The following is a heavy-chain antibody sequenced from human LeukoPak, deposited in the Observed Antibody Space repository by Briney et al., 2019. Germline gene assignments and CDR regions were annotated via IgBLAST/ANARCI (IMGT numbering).Heavy chain of an antibody. V-gene: IGHV3-48*03. CDR3: ARDTLEYSNSPDALDI. CDR2: IGSSGSTV. Sequence: PGGSLRLSCAASGFTFSAYEMSWVRQAPGKGLEWVSYIGSSGSTVYYADSVKGRFTISRDNAKNSLYMQMESLRDEDTAIYYCARDTLEYSNSPDALDIWGQGTMVTVSS. D-gene: IGHD4-23*01. CDR1: GFTFSAYE. J-gene: IGHJ3*02.